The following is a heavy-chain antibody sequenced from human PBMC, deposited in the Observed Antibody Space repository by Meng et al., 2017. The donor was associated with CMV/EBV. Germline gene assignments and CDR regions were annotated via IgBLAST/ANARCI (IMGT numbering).Heavy chain of an antibody. Sequence: QVKLVQSVVEVKKPGSSGKASCKASGGTFSSYAISWVRQAPGQGLEWMGGIIPIFGTANYAQKFQGRVTITADESTSTAYMELSSLRSEDTAVYYCARMPRDGYNYIDYWGQGTLVTVSS. CDR2: IIPIFGTA. J-gene: IGHJ4*02. CDR3: ARMPRDGYNYIDY. CDR1: GGTFSSYA. V-gene: IGHV1-69*12. D-gene: IGHD5-24*01.